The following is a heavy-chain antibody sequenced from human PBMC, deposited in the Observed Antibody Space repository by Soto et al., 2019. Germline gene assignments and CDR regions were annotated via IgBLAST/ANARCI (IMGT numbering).Heavy chain of an antibody. CDR1: GFSFSTYA. D-gene: IGHD6-13*01. Sequence: EVQLLESGGGLVQPGGSLRLSCAASGFSFSTYAMNWVRQAPGKGLEWVSTISGSSGSTYYADSVKGRFTISRDNSKNTLYLQMNSLRAEDTAVYYCAKWAIAAAGKTIDYWGQGTLVTVSS. CDR3: AKWAIAAAGKTIDY. V-gene: IGHV3-23*01. J-gene: IGHJ4*02. CDR2: ISGSSGST.